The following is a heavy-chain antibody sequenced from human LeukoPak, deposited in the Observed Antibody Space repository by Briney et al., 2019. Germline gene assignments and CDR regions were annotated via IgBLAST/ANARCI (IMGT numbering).Heavy chain of an antibody. V-gene: IGHV3-30*02. CDR1: GFTFSNYG. Sequence: GGSLRLSCAASGFTFSNYGMHWVRQAPGKGLEWVAFIWYDGSNKYYADSVKGRFTISRDNSKNTLYLQMDSLRADDTAVYYCAKDRIAVRPGWFDPWGQGTLVTVSS. CDR3: AKDRIAVRPGWFDP. CDR2: IWYDGSNK. J-gene: IGHJ5*02. D-gene: IGHD6-6*01.